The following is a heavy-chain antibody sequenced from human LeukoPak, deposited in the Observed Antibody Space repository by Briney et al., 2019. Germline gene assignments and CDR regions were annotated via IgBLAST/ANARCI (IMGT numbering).Heavy chain of an antibody. V-gene: IGHV4-39*07. Sequence: SETLSLTCTVSGRSISSSSYYWGWIRQPPGKGLEWIGEINHSGSTNYNPSLKTRVTISVDKSKSQFSLKLSTVSAADMAVYYCARSYYDSSGIWGQGTMVTVSS. CDR3: ARSYYDSSGI. CDR1: GRSISSSSYY. D-gene: IGHD3-22*01. CDR2: INHSGST. J-gene: IGHJ3*02.